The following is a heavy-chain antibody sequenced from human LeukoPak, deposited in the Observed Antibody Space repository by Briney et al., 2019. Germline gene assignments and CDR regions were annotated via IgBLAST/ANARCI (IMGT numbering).Heavy chain of an antibody. CDR3: ARVQNWNYFFYYMDV. D-gene: IGHD1-7*01. J-gene: IGHJ6*03. Sequence: GGSLRLSCAASGFSFSTYAMMWVRQAPGKGLEWVSSISSSSSYIYYADSVKGRFTISRDNAKNSLYLQMNSLRAEDTAVYYCARVQNWNYFFYYMDVWGKGTTVTVSS. V-gene: IGHV3-21*01. CDR1: GFSFSTYA. CDR2: ISSSSSYI.